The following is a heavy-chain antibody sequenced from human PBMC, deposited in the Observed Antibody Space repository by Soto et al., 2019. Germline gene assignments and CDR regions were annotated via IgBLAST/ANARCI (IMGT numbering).Heavy chain of an antibody. CDR3: ARVAGGDYSFFDY. CDR1: GASISSSYW. J-gene: IGHJ4*02. D-gene: IGHD4-17*01. V-gene: IGHV4-4*02. CDR2: IYHSGSS. Sequence: QVHLQESGPGLVKPSGTLSLTCAVSGASISSSYWWSWVRQPPEKGLEWIGEIYHSGSSTYNPTPKSRVARSADKSKNRFSLRLSSLTAADTAIYYCARVAGGDYSFFDYWGQGALVTVSS.